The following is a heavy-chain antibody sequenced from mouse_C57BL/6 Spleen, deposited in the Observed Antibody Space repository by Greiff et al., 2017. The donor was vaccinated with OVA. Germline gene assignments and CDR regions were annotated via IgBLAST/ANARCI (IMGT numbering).Heavy chain of an antibody. CDR2: ISSGSSTI. CDR1: GFTFSDYG. D-gene: IGHD4-1*01. CDR3: ARELTGTWYFDV. Sequence: EVKLMESGGGLVKPGGSLKLSCAASGFTFSDYGMHWVRQAPEKGLEWVAYISSGSSTIYYADTVKGRFTISRDNAKNTLFLQMTSLRSEDTAMYYCARELTGTWYFDVWGTGTTVTVSS. J-gene: IGHJ1*03. V-gene: IGHV5-17*01.